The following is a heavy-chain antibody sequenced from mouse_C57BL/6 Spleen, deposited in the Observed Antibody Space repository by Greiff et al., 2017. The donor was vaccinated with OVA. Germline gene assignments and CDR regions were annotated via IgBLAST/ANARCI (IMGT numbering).Heavy chain of an antibody. CDR1: GYAFTNYL. CDR3: ARAELGRYAMDY. CDR2: INPGSGGT. D-gene: IGHD4-1*01. V-gene: IGHV1-54*01. Sequence: VQLQQSGAELVRPGTSVKVSCKASGYAFTNYLIEWVKQRPGQGLEWIGVINPGSGGTNYNEKFKGKATLTADKSSSTAYMQLSSLTSEDSAVYFCARAELGRYAMDYWGQGTSVTVSS. J-gene: IGHJ4*01.